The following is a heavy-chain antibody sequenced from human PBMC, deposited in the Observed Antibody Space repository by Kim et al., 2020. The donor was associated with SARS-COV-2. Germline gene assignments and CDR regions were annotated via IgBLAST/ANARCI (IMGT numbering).Heavy chain of an antibody. CDR3: ARGIDADY. V-gene: IGHV1-18*01. Sequence: GNTNYAQKLQGRVTMTPDTSTSTAYMELRSLRSDDTAVYYCARGIDADYWGQGTLVTVSS. D-gene: IGHD2-2*01. CDR2: GNT. J-gene: IGHJ4*02.